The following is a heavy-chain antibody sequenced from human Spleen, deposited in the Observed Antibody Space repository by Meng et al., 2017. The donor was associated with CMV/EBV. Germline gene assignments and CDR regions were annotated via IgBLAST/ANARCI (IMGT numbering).Heavy chain of an antibody. J-gene: IGHJ6*02. V-gene: IGHV1-69*05. CDR3: ARKDIVVVPAAPQGYYYYGMDV. CDR1: GCALSSYA. CDR2: VIPIFGTA. Sequence: SVKVSCKASGCALSSYAISWVRQAPGQGRERMGGVIPIFGTANYAQKCQGRVTITTDESTSTDYIELSSLRSEDTAEYYCARKDIVVVPAAPQGYYYYGMDVWGQGTTVTVSS. D-gene: IGHD2-2*01.